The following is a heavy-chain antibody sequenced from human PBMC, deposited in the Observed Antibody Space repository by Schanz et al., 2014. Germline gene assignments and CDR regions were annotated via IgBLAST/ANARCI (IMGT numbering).Heavy chain of an antibody. Sequence: QVQLVESGGGVVQPGGSLRLSCAASGFIFSNYGMHWVRQAPGKGLEWVAAMSYDGSIKYYGDSVKGRFTISRDNSKNTLYLQMNSLRAEDTAVYYCAKDPSHGDYDYYFDYWGQGTLVTVSS. CDR3: AKDPSHGDYDYYFDY. J-gene: IGHJ4*02. CDR2: MSYDGSIK. CDR1: GFIFSNYG. D-gene: IGHD3-22*01. V-gene: IGHV3-33*06.